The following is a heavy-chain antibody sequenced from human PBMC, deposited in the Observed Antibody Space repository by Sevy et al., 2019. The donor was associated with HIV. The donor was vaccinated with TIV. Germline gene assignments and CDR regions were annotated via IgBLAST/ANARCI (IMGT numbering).Heavy chain of an antibody. CDR1: GFTFSSYG. CDR2: ISYDGSNK. D-gene: IGHD4-17*01. V-gene: IGHV3-30*18. J-gene: IGHJ4*02. CDR3: AKDRWGIYGDLDY. Sequence: GGSLRLSCAASGFTFSSYGMHWVRQAPGKGLEWVAVISYDGSNKYYADSVKGRFTISRDNSKNTLYLQMNSLRAEDTAVYYCAKDRWGIYGDLDYWGQGTLVTVS.